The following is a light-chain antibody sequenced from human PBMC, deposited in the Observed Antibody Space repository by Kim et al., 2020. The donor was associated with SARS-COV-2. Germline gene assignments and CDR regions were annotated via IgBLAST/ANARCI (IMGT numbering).Light chain of an antibody. Sequence: DIVMTQSPLSLPVTPGEPASISCRSSQSLLHSNGYNYLDWYLQKPGQSPQLLIYLGSNRASGVPDRFSGSGSGTDFTLKISGVEAEDVGVYYCMQALQTPYTFGQGTKLEI. J-gene: IGKJ2*01. CDR1: QSLLHSNGYNY. CDR3: MQALQTPYT. V-gene: IGKV2-28*01. CDR2: LGS.